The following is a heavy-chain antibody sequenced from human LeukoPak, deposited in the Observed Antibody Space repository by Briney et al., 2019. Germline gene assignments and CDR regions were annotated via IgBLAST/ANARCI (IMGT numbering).Heavy chain of an antibody. CDR3: ANEVRPNDY. Sequence: GGSLRLSCATSGFTFSSIWMSWVREAPGKGLERVSSIDIGGGSTYYAGSVKGRFTISRDNSKNTLYLQMNSLRAEDTALYFCANEVRPNDYWGRGTLVTVSS. J-gene: IGHJ4*02. CDR2: IDIGGGST. V-gene: IGHV3-23*01. D-gene: IGHD4/OR15-4a*01. CDR1: GFTFSSIW.